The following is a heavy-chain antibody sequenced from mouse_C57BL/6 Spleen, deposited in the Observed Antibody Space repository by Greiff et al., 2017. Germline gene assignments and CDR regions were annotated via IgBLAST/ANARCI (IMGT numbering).Heavy chain of an antibody. V-gene: IGHV2-2*01. CDR2: IWSGGST. Sequence: VKLMESGPGLVQPSQSLSITCTVSGFSLTSCGVHWVRQSPGKGLEWLGVIWSGGSTAYNAAFISRLSISKDNSTSQVFFNMISLQADDTAIDYCARNRGSSLYYAMDYWGQGTSVTVSS. J-gene: IGHJ4*01. CDR1: GFSLTSCG. D-gene: IGHD1-1*01. CDR3: ARNRGSSLYYAMDY.